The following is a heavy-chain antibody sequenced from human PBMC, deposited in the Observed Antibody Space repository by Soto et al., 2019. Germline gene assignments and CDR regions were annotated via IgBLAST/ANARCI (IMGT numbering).Heavy chain of an antibody. CDR3: AKVRIAARPGYYYYGMDV. CDR1: GFTFSSYG. Sequence: QVQLVESGGGVVQPGRSLRLSCAASGFTFSSYGMHWVRQAPGKGLEWVAVISYDGSNKYYADSVKGRFTISRDNSKNTLYLQMNSLRAEDTAVYYCAKVRIAARPGYYYYGMDVWGQGTTVTVSS. J-gene: IGHJ6*02. V-gene: IGHV3-30*18. D-gene: IGHD6-6*01. CDR2: ISYDGSNK.